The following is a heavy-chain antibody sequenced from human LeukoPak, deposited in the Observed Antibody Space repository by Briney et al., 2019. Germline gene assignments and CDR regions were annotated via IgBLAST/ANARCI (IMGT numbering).Heavy chain of an antibody. Sequence: GGSLRLSCAASGFTFSSYWMHWVRQAPGKGLVYVSHINSDGSSTSYADSVKGRFTISRDNAKNTLYLQMNSLRAEDTAVYYCASERQQLPTGTFDYWGQGTLVTVSS. J-gene: IGHJ4*02. CDR1: GFTFSSYW. D-gene: IGHD1-1*01. V-gene: IGHV3-74*01. CDR2: INSDGSST. CDR3: ASERQQLPTGTFDY.